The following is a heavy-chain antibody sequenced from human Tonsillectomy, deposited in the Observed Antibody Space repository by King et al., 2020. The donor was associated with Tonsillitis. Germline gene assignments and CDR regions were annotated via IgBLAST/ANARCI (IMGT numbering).Heavy chain of an antibody. Sequence: VQLVESGGGLVEPGGSLRLSCAASGFTFNNAWMTWVRQAPGKGLEWVGRIKSKTDGGTPDYAAPVKGRFTISRDDSKNTLYLQMNSLKIEDTAVYYCSRRLRFFDGGFDNWGQGTLVTVSS. D-gene: IGHD3-9*01. J-gene: IGHJ4*02. CDR1: GFTFNNAW. V-gene: IGHV3-15*01. CDR3: SRRLRFFDGGFDN. CDR2: IKSKTDGGTP.